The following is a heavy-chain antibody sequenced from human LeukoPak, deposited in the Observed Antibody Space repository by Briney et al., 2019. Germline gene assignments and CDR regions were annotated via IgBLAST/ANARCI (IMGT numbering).Heavy chain of an antibody. CDR2: ISAYNGNT. CDR1: GYTFTSYG. Sequence: ASVKVSCKASGYTFTSYGISRVRQAPGQGLEWMGWISAYNGNTNYAQKLQGRVTMTTDTSTSTAYMELRSLRSDDTAVYYCARGRITIFGVVIIPLDYWGQGTLVTVSS. V-gene: IGHV1-18*01. CDR3: ARGRITIFGVVIIPLDY. D-gene: IGHD3-3*01. J-gene: IGHJ4*02.